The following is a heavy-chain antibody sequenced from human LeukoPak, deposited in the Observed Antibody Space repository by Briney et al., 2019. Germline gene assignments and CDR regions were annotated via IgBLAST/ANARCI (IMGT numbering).Heavy chain of an antibody. D-gene: IGHD6-6*01. Sequence: SPSETLSPTCTVSGGSISRGSYYWSWIRQPAGKGLEWTGRIYTSGSTNYNPSLKSRVTISVDTSKNQFSLKLSSVTAADTAVYYCARETIAARSFDYWGQGTLVTVSS. CDR1: GGSISRGSYY. J-gene: IGHJ4*02. CDR3: ARETIAARSFDY. V-gene: IGHV4-61*02. CDR2: IYTSGST.